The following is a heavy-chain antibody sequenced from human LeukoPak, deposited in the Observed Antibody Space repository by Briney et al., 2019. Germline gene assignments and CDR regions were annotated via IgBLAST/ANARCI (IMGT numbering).Heavy chain of an antibody. CDR2: ISAYNGNT. D-gene: IGHD3-10*01. V-gene: IGHV1-18*01. CDR3: ARGGPSYGSGSDAFDI. J-gene: IGHJ3*02. CDR1: GYTFTSYG. Sequence: ASVKVSCKASGYTFTSYGISWVRQAPGQGLEWMGWISAYNGNTNYAQKLQGRVTMTTDTSTSTAYMELRSLRSDDTAVYYCARGGPSYGSGSDAFDIWGQETMVTVSS.